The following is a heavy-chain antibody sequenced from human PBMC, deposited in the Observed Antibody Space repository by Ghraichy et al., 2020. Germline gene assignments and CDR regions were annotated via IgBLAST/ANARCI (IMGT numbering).Heavy chain of an antibody. CDR1: GYTFTSYG. CDR3: VRELYSSSINWFDP. CDR2: ISAYNGNT. J-gene: IGHJ5*02. Sequence: ASVKVSCKASGYTFTSYGISWVRQAPGQGLEWMGWISAYNGNTNYAQKLQGRVTMTTDTSTSTAYMELRSLRSDDTAVYYCVRELYSSSINWFDPWGQGTLVTVSS. V-gene: IGHV1-18*01. D-gene: IGHD6-13*01.